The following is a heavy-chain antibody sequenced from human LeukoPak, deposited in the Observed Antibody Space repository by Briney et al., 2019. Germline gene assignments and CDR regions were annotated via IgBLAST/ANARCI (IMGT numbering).Heavy chain of an antibody. Sequence: GGSLRLSCAASGFTFSSYAMSWVRQAPGKGLEWVSAISGSGGSTYYADSVKGRFTISRDNSKNTLYLQMNSLRAEDTAVYYCAKDWLYQQQLVFDIDYWGQGTLVTVSS. V-gene: IGHV3-23*01. CDR3: AKDWLYQQQLVFDIDY. J-gene: IGHJ4*02. CDR2: ISGSGGST. CDR1: GFTFSSYA. D-gene: IGHD6-13*01.